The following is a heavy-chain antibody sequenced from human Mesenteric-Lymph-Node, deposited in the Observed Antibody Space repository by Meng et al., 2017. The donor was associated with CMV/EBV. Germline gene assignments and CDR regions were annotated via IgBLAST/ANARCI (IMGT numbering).Heavy chain of an antibody. D-gene: IGHD5-18*01. CDR3: ARESYGSYYFDY. V-gene: IGHV4-59*01. Sequence: GSLRLSCTVSGGSINSYYWSWIRQPPGEGLEWSGYISYSGSTNYNPSLKSRVTISVDTSKNQFSLKLSSVTAADTAVYYCARESYGSYYFDYWGQGTLVTVSS. CDR2: ISYSGST. J-gene: IGHJ4*02. CDR1: GGSINSYY.